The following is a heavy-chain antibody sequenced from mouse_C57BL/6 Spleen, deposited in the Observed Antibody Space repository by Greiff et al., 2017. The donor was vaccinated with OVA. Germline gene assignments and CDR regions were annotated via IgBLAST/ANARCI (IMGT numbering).Heavy chain of an antibody. Sequence: EVQRVESGGGLVQPGGSMKLSCAASGFTFSDAWMDWVRQSPEKGLEWVAEIRNKANNHATYYAESVKGRFTISRDDSKSSVYLQMNSLRAEDTGIYYCTRRHYSTPYYFDYWGQGTTLTVSS. J-gene: IGHJ2*01. CDR1: GFTFSDAW. CDR2: IRNKANNHAT. CDR3: TRRHYSTPYYFDY. V-gene: IGHV6-6*01. D-gene: IGHD2-5*01.